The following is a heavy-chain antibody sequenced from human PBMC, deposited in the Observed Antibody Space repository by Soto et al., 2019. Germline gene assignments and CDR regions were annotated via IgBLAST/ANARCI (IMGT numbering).Heavy chain of an antibody. CDR3: ARVSYGDGGWVYYYYYMDV. Sequence: SETLSLTCTVSGGSISSGGYYWSWIRQHPGKGLEWIGYIYYSGSTYYNPSLKSRVTISVDTSKNQFSLKLSSVTAADTAVYYCARVSYGDGGWVYYYYYMDVWGKGTTVTVSS. D-gene: IGHD4-17*01. V-gene: IGHV4-31*03. CDR1: GGSISSGGYY. CDR2: IYYSGST. J-gene: IGHJ6*03.